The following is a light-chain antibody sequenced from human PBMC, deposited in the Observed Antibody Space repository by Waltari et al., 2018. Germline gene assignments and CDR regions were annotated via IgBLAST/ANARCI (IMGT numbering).Light chain of an antibody. V-gene: IGKV1-5*01. J-gene: IGKJ5*01. CDR3: QQYDNWPLT. Sequence: DIQMTQSPSTLSASVGDTVTITCRASQSVSSWLAWYQQKAGKAPTVLIYDASDLESGVPSRFSGSGSDTEFTLTISNLQSEDFAVYYCQQYDNWPLTFGQGTRLDIK. CDR1: QSVSSW. CDR2: DAS.